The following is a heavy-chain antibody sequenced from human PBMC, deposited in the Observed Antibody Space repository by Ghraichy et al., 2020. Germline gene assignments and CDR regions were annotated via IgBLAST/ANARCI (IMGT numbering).Heavy chain of an antibody. CDR2: ISPDGSYS. V-gene: IGHV3-74*01. CDR3: ARGTTDWRGLDY. J-gene: IGHJ4*02. CDR1: GFTLSSHW. Sequence: GGSLRLSCEASGFTLSSHWMHWVRQGPGNSLMSVSVISPDGSYSDHADSVKGRFTISRDNAKNMLYLEMGDLRVEDTAVYHCARGTTDWRGLDYWGQGTLVTVSS. D-gene: IGHD1-1*01.